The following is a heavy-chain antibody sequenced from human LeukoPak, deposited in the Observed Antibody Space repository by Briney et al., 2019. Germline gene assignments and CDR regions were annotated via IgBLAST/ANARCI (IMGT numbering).Heavy chain of an antibody. J-gene: IGHJ4*02. CDR3: ARARDDYDSSGFSALDY. Sequence: PGGSLRLSCAASGFTFSTYGMHWVRQAPGKGLDWVAVIWYDGSNIYHGDSVKGRFTVSRDNSKNMLYLQMNSLRAEDTAVYYCARARDDYDSSGFSALDYWGRGTPVTVSS. V-gene: IGHV3-33*01. CDR2: IWYDGSNI. D-gene: IGHD3-22*01. CDR1: GFTFSTYG.